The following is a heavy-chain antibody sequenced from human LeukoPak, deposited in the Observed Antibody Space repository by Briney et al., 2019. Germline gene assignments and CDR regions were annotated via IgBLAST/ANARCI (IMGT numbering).Heavy chain of an antibody. CDR3: ARQTGSGLFILP. CDR2: IYYSGDT. J-gene: IGHJ4*02. V-gene: IGHV4-39*01. D-gene: IGHD3/OR15-3a*01. Sequence: SETLSLTCTVSGGSISSYYWGWIHQPPGKGLEWIGSIYYSGDTYYNASLKSQVSISIDTSKNQFSLRLTSVTAADTAVYYCARQTGSGLFILPGGQGTLVTVSS. CDR1: GGSISSYY.